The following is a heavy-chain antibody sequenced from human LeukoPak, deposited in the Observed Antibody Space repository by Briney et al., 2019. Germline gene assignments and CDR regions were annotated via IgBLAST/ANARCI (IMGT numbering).Heavy chain of an antibody. CDR1: GGSISGGDYY. D-gene: IGHD1-26*01. CDR2: IYYSGST. CDR3: ARLPGSGSYYYYMDV. Sequence: SETLSLTCTVSGGSISGGDYYWSWIRQPPGKGLEWIGYIYYSGSTYYNPSLKSRVTISVDTSKNQFSLKLSSVTAADTAVYYCARLPGSGSYYYYMDVWGKGTTVTVSS. J-gene: IGHJ6*03. V-gene: IGHV4-30-4*01.